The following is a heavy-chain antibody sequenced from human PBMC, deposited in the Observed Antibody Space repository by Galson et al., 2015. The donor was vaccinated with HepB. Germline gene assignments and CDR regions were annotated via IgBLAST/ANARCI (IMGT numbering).Heavy chain of an antibody. CDR2: INAGNGNT. Sequence: SVKVSCKASGYTFTNYALHWVRQAPRQTLEWMGWINAGNGNTKYSPKLQGRVTITRDTSAATVYMELNSLKSEDTAHYYCVREQGADSIFDSWGQGTLVTVSS. CDR3: VREQGADSIFDS. CDR1: GYTFTNYA. D-gene: IGHD3-3*01. V-gene: IGHV1-3*01. J-gene: IGHJ4*02.